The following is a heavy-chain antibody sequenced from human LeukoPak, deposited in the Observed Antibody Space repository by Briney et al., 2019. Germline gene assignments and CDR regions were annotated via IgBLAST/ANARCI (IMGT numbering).Heavy chain of an antibody. J-gene: IGHJ4*02. CDR2: IFPIFGTA. D-gene: IGHD6-19*01. CDR3: ARGGSSGWYYGY. V-gene: IGHV1-69*13. CDR1: GGTFRRYA. Sequence: SVXXXXEESGGTFRRYAISGVRQAPGQRGEWMGVIFPIFGTANYAQKFQGTVTITADESTSTAYMELSSLRSEDTAVYYCARGGSSGWYYGYWGQGTLVTVSS.